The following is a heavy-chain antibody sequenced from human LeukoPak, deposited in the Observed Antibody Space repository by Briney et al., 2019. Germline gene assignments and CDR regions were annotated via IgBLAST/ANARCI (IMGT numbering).Heavy chain of an antibody. D-gene: IGHD5-24*01. CDR1: GGSISSYY. CDR2: IYTSGST. J-gene: IGHJ4*02. CDR3: ARSDPRDGCNFWDLAYYFDY. V-gene: IGHV4-4*07. Sequence: MPSETLSLTCTVSGGSISSYYWSWIRQPAGKGLEWIGRIYTSGSTNYNPSLKSRVTMSVDTSKNQFSLKLSSVTAADTAVYYCARSDPRDGCNFWDLAYYFDYWGQGTLVTVSS.